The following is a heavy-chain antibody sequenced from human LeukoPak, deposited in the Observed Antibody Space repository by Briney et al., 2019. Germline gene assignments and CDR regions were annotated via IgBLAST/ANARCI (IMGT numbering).Heavy chain of an antibody. CDR1: GFTISSNY. CDR2: IYSGGST. D-gene: IGHD3-10*01. V-gene: IGHV3-53*01. J-gene: IGHJ4*02. Sequence: GGSLRLSCAASGFTISSNYMSWVRQAPGKGLEWVSVIYSGGSTYYADSVKGRFTISRDNSKNTLYLQMNSLRAEDTAVYYCAKDLVRGVITYFDYWGQGTLVTVSS. CDR3: AKDLVRGVITYFDY.